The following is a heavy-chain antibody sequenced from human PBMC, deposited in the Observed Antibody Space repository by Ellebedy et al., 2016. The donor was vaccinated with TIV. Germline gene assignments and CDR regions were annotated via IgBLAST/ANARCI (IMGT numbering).Heavy chain of an antibody. CDR1: GYTFGNYD. CDR3: EKNYMVATIRGGFDY. V-gene: IGHV1-8*01. CDR2: MNPNSGST. J-gene: IGHJ4*02. D-gene: IGHD5-12*01. Sequence: ASVKVSCXASGYTFGNYDINWVRQAPGQGLEWMGWMNPNSGSTGYAQKFQGRVTMTRNTSISTAYMELSSLRSEDTAVYFCEKNYMVATIRGGFDYWGQGILVTVSS.